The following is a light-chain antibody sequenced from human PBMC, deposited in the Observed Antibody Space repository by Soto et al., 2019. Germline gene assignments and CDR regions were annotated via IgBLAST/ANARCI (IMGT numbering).Light chain of an antibody. V-gene: IGLV2-8*01. J-gene: IGLJ1*01. CDR3: SSYAGSNNYV. CDR1: SSDIGGYNF. Sequence: QSALTQPPSASGSPGQSVTISCTGTSSDIGGYNFVSWYQHHPDKAHKLMIYEITKRPSGVPARFSGSKSDNTASLTVSGLQAEDEADYYCSSYAGSNNYVFGTGTKLTVL. CDR2: EIT.